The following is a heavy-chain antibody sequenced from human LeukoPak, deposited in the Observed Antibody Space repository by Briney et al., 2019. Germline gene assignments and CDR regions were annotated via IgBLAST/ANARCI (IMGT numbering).Heavy chain of an antibody. CDR2: LSASGIST. CDR1: GFTFNNYA. V-gene: IGHV3-23*01. CDR3: AKGDNDILTGYYNSFDY. Sequence: PGGSLRLSCAASGFTFNNYAMSWVRQAPGKGLEWFSTLSASGISTYYSDSVRGRFTISRDNSKNTLYLQMNSLRAGDTAVYYCAKGDNDILTGYYNSFDYWGQGTLVTVSS. J-gene: IGHJ4*02. D-gene: IGHD3-9*01.